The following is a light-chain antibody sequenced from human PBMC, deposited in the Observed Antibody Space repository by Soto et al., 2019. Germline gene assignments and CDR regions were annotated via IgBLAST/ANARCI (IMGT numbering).Light chain of an antibody. CDR3: QSYDSSLSGYV. V-gene: IGLV1-40*01. Sequence: QSVLTQPPSVSGAPGQRVTMSCTGSSSNIGAGYDVHWYQQLPGTAPKLLISGNTNRPSGVPDRFSGSKSGTSASLAITGLQAEDEADYYCQSYDSSLSGYVFGTGAKATVL. CDR2: GNT. CDR1: SSNIGAGYD. J-gene: IGLJ1*01.